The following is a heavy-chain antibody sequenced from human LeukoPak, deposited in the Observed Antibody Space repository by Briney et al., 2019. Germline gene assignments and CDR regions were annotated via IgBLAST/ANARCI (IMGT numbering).Heavy chain of an antibody. CDR1: GGSISSSSYY. Sequence: SETLSLTCTVSGGSISSSSYYWGWIRQPPGKGLEWIGSIYYSGSTYYNPSLKSRVTISVDTSKNQFSLKLSSVTAADTAVYYCAGDANLALNYYGSRAKTNWFDPWGQGTLVTVSS. CDR2: IYYSGST. V-gene: IGHV4-39*02. D-gene: IGHD3-10*01. CDR3: AGDANLALNYYGSRAKTNWFDP. J-gene: IGHJ5*02.